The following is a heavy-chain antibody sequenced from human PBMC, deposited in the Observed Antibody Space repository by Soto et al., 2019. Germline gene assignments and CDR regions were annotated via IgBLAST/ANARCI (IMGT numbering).Heavy chain of an antibody. V-gene: IGHV3-23*01. CDR2: ISGSGAGV. Sequence: GGSLRLSCRASGFTFSNHDMDWVRQAPGKGLEWVSVISGSGAGVFYADSVQGRFTISRDNSKNTLYLQMNSLRAEDTAIHYCVREGSGWDSRGSFDFWGRGTMVTVSS. CDR3: VREGSGWDSRGSFDF. CDR1: GFTFSNHD. J-gene: IGHJ3*01. D-gene: IGHD6-25*01.